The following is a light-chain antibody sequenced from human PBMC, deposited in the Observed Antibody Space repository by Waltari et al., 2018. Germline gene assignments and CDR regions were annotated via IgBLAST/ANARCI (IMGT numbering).Light chain of an antibody. CDR1: QSISSW. Sequence: DIQMTQSPSTLSASVGDRVTIPCRASQSISSWLAWYQQKPGKAPKLLIYKSSSLESGVPSRFSGSGSGTEFTLTISSLQPDDFATYYCQQCYSTPYTFGQGTKLEIK. J-gene: IGKJ2*01. CDR2: KSS. CDR3: QQCYSTPYT. V-gene: IGKV1-5*03.